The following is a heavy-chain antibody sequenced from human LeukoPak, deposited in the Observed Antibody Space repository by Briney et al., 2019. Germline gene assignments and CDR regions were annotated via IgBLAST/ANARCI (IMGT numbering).Heavy chain of an antibody. V-gene: IGHV3-53*05. Sequence: GGSLRLSCAVSGFIVSSNYMSWVRQAPGKGLEWVSVIYSGGSTYYADSVKGRFTISRDNSKNTLYLQMNSLRAEDTAVYYCAKPVDLWGSYRYELDYWGQGTLVTVSS. D-gene: IGHD3-16*02. CDR3: AKPVDLWGSYRYELDY. J-gene: IGHJ4*02. CDR1: GFIVSSNY. CDR2: IYSGGST.